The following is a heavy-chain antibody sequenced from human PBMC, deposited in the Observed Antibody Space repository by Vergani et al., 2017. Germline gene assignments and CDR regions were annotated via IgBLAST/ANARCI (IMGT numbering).Heavy chain of an antibody. CDR1: GFSLSTSGMC. J-gene: IGHJ6*02. CDR2: IDWDDDK. CDR3: ARIRSGLYYYGSGSPGGMDV. D-gene: IGHD3-10*01. Sequence: QVTLRESGPALVKPTQTLPLTCTFSGFSLSTSGMCASWIRQPPGKALEWLALIDWDDDKYYSTSLKTRLTISKDTSKNQVVLTMTNMDPVDTATYYCARIRSGLYYYGSGSPGGMDVWGQGTTVTVSS. V-gene: IGHV2-70*01.